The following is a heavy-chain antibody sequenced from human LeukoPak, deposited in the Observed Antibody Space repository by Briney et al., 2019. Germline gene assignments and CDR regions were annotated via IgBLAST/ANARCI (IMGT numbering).Heavy chain of an antibody. J-gene: IGHJ4*02. Sequence: PSETLSLTCTVSSGSISSSTHYWAWIRQPPGKGLEWIGYIYYSGSTNYNPSLKSRVTISIDTSKNQFSLKLNSVTAADTAVYYCARWDSGSYFLDYWGQGTLVTVSS. CDR3: ARWDSGSYFLDY. CDR2: IYYSGST. V-gene: IGHV4-61*05. CDR1: SGSISSSTHY. D-gene: IGHD1-26*01.